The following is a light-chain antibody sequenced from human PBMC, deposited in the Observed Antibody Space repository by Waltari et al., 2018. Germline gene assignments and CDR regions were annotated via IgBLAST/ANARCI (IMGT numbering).Light chain of an antibody. CDR2: EFS. J-gene: IGLJ2*01. CDR3: SSYAVSNDLV. V-gene: IGLV2-8*01. Sequence: QSALTQPLSASGSPGQSVTISCTGTGCDVGGYNYVSWYHQHPGKAPKLMIYEFSKRRAGVPVRFSRSKSVDTASLTISGLQTADEADYYCSSYAVSNDLVFGGGTKLTVL. CDR1: GCDVGGYNY.